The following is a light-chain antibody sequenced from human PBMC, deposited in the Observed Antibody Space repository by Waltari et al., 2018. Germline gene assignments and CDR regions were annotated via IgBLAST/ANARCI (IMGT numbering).Light chain of an antibody. J-gene: IGLJ2*01. CDR1: ALPRQY. CDR2: QDT. Sequence: SYELTQPPSVSVSPGQTARITCSGDALPRQYAYWYQQRPGQAPMLMIYQDTQRPSEIPERFSGSSSGTTVTLTISEVQAEDEAYYYCQSADGSGTYVVFGGGTKLTVL. V-gene: IGLV3-25*03. CDR3: QSADGSGTYVV.